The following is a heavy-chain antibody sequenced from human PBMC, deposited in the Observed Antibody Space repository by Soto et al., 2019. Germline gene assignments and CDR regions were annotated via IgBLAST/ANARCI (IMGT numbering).Heavy chain of an antibody. Sequence: GGSLRLSCAASGFTFSSYGMHWVRQAPGKGLEWVAVISYDGSNKYYADSVKGRFTISRDNSKNTLYLQMNSLRAEDRAVYYCAKGHEYSSFPPYFDYWGQGTLVTVSS. CDR3: AKGHEYSSFPPYFDY. V-gene: IGHV3-30*18. D-gene: IGHD6-6*01. CDR1: GFTFSSYG. J-gene: IGHJ4*02. CDR2: ISYDGSNK.